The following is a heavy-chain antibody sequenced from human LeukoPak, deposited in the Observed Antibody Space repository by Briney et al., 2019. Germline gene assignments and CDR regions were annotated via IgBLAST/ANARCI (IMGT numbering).Heavy chain of an antibody. Sequence: GASVKVSCKASGGTFSSYAISWVRQAPGQGLEWMGGIIPIFGTANYAQKFQGRVTITTDESTSTAYMELGSLRSEDTAVYYCANNYYDSSGGKNWFDPWGQGTLVTVSS. J-gene: IGHJ5*02. CDR2: IIPIFGTA. CDR1: GGTFSSYA. V-gene: IGHV1-69*05. D-gene: IGHD3-22*01. CDR3: ANNYYDSSGGKNWFDP.